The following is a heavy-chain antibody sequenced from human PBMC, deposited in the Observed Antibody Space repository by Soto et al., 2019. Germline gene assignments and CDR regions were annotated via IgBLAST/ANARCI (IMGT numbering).Heavy chain of an antibody. V-gene: IGHV1-8*01. CDR3: ARDPASGFDL. J-gene: IGHJ4*02. Sequence: ASVKVSCKASGYTFTTYDINWVRQAAGQRLEWMGWMNPHSGNTGSAHKFQGRVTMTRDTSRNTAYMELTGLTSDDTAVYYCARDPASGFDLWGQGTLVTVSS. CDR2: MNPHSGNT. D-gene: IGHD3-10*01. CDR1: GYTFTTYD.